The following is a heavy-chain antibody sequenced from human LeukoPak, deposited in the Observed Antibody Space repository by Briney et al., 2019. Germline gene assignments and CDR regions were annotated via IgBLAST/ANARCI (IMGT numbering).Heavy chain of an antibody. J-gene: IGHJ4*02. CDR3: ARDTTMVRGVMGY. Sequence: SGTLSLTCAVSGGSISSSNWWSWVRQPPGKGLEWIGEIYHSGSTNYNPSLKSRVTISVDKSKNQFSLKLSSVTAADTAVYYCARDTTMVRGVMGYWGQGTLVTVSS. CDR2: IYHSGST. CDR1: GGSISSSNW. V-gene: IGHV4-4*02. D-gene: IGHD3-10*01.